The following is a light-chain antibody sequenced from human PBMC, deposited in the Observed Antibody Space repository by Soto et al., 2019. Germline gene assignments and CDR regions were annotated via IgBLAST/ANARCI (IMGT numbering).Light chain of an antibody. Sequence: EIVMTQSPVTLSVSPGERATLSCRASQSVSSDLAWYQQKPGQAPRLLIYGASSRATGIPARFSGSGSGTEFTLTISSLQSEDFAVYFCQHYNNWPQTFGQGTKVEIK. CDR1: QSVSSD. J-gene: IGKJ1*01. CDR3: QHYNNWPQT. CDR2: GAS. V-gene: IGKV3-15*01.